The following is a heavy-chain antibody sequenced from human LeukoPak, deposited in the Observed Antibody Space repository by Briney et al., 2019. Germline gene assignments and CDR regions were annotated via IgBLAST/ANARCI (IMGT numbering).Heavy chain of an antibody. Sequence: SETLSPTCTVSGYSISSSYYWGWIRQPPGKGLEWIGSIYHSGSTYYNPSLKSRVTISVDTSKNQFSLKLSSVTAADTAVYYCARDHLAVAATTFDYWGQGTLVTVSS. V-gene: IGHV4-38-2*02. CDR2: IYHSGST. D-gene: IGHD6-19*01. J-gene: IGHJ4*02. CDR3: ARDHLAVAATTFDY. CDR1: GYSISSSYY.